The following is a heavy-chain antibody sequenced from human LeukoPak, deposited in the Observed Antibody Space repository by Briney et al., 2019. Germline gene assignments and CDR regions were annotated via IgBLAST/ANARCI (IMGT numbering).Heavy chain of an antibody. V-gene: IGHV1-46*01. Sequence: ASVKVSCKSSGYTFTNYYLHWVRLAPGQGLELMGIINPSSGSTTYAQKFQGRVTMTRDTSTSTLYMELSSLRSEDTAVYYCARGRAVAGSYYFDYWGQGTPVTVSS. CDR1: GYTFTNYY. J-gene: IGHJ4*02. CDR2: INPSSGST. D-gene: IGHD6-19*01. CDR3: ARGRAVAGSYYFDY.